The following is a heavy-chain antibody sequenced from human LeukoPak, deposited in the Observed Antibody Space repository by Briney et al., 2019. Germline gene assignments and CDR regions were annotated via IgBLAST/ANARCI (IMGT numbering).Heavy chain of an antibody. CDR3: ARQSVATTKFDY. J-gene: IGHJ4*02. CDR1: GYTFTGYY. V-gene: IGHV1-46*01. CDR2: INPSGGST. Sequence: ASVKVSCKASGYTFTGYYMHWVRQAPGQGLEWMGRINPSGGSTSYAQKFQGRVTMTRDTSTSTVYMELSSLRSEDTAVYYCARQSVATTKFDYWGQGTLVTVSS. D-gene: IGHD5-12*01.